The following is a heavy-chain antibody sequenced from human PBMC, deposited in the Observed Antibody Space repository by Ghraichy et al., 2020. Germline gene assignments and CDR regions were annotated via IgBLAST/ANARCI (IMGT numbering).Heavy chain of an antibody. CDR1: GFTFSSYS. D-gene: IGHD4-23*01. Sequence: GGSLRLSCVGSGFTFSSYSMNWVRQSPGKGLEWVSSITSSSRTISYADSVKGRFTISRDNAQNSLYLQMNSLRDEDTAVYYCARGSRVVRFYYYDGMDVWGQGTTVTVSS. J-gene: IGHJ6*02. CDR3: ARGSRVVRFYYYDGMDV. V-gene: IGHV3-48*02. CDR2: ITSSSRTI.